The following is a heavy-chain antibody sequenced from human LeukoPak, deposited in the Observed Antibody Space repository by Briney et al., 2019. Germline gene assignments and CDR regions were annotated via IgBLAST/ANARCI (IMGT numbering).Heavy chain of an antibody. CDR2: ISWDGGST. J-gene: IGHJ4*02. CDR3: AKDMVLAAAEKIFDY. D-gene: IGHD6-13*01. CDR1: GFTFDDYA. V-gene: IGHV3-43D*03. Sequence: PGGSLRLSCAASGFTFDDYAMHWVRQAPGKGLEWVSLISWDGGSTYYADSVKGRFTISRDNSKNSLYLQMNSLRAEDTALYYCAKDMVLAAAEKIFDYWGQGTLVTVSS.